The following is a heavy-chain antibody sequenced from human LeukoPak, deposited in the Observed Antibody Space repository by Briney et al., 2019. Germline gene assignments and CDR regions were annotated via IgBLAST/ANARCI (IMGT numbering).Heavy chain of an antibody. J-gene: IGHJ4*02. CDR1: GFSFSSYA. CDR3: AKAGYYDSSGYYLFNYYFDY. Sequence: GGSLRLSCAASGFSFSSYAVSWFGQVPGKGRGWVSAISGSGGSTYYADSVKGRFTISRDNSKNTLYLQMNSLRPKDTAVYYCAKAGYYDSSGYYLFNYYFDYWGQGTPVTVSS. V-gene: IGHV3-23*01. D-gene: IGHD3-22*01. CDR2: ISGSGGST.